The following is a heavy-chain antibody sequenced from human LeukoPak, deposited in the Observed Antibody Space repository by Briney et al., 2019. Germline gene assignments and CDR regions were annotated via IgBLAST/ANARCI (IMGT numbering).Heavy chain of an antibody. CDR3: AKDLGRGSSWRRRDY. CDR2: IRYDGSNK. D-gene: IGHD6-13*01. J-gene: IGHJ4*02. CDR1: GFTFSSYG. V-gene: IGHV3-30*02. Sequence: GGSLRLSCAASGFTFSSYGMHWVRQAPGKGLEWVAFIRYDGSNKYYADSVKGRFTISRDNSKNTLYLQMNSLRAEDTAVYYCAKDLGRGSSWRRRDYWGQGTLVTVSS.